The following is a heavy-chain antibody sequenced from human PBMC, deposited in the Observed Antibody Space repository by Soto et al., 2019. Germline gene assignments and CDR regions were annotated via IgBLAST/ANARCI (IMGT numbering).Heavy chain of an antibody. D-gene: IGHD6-19*01. CDR1: GFTFSNYG. CDR3: ASSGWYKALDY. V-gene: IGHV3-30*03. J-gene: IGHJ4*02. CDR2: ISYDGSNK. Sequence: GGSLRLSCPASGFTFSNYGLHWIRQAPGKGLEWVAVISYDGSNKYYADSVKGRFTISRDNSKNTLYLQMNSLRAEDTAVYYCASSGWYKALDYWGQGTLVTVS.